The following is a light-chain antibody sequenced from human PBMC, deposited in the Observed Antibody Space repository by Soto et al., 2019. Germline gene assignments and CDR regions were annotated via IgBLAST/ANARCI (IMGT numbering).Light chain of an antibody. CDR3: QQYNTYTWT. CDR2: DTS. CDR1: PYISSW. V-gene: IGKV1-5*01. J-gene: IGKJ1*01. Sequence: DIQMTQSPSSLSASVGDSVTITCRASPYISSWLAWYQQTPGTAPRLLIFDTSNLEDGVPSTFSGSGSGTDFTLTVSSLQPDDSATYYCQQYNTYTWTLGQGTKVDIK.